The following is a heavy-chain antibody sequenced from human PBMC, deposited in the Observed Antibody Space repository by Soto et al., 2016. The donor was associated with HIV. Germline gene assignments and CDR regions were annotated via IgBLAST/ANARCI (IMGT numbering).Heavy chain of an antibody. CDR3: ASEGSSIAFAF. CDR1: GFIFKDYW. Sequence: EVHPVEWGGDMVQPWGSLRLSCAASGFIFKDYWMSWIRQTPGKGMQWVANIKPDGSEDYYVDSVKGRFTISRDNGKNLLYLQLNSLRVEDTGTYYCASEGSSIAFAFWGQGSRVIVSS. V-gene: IGHV3-7*03. CDR2: IKPDGSED. D-gene: IGHD1-26*01. J-gene: IGHJ4*02.